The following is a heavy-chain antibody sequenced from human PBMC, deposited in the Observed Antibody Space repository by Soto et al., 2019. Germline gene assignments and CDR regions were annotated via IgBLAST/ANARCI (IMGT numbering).Heavy chain of an antibody. CDR1: GFTFSSYT. CDR2: ITSSSSYI. V-gene: IGHV3-21*01. J-gene: IGHJ4*02. D-gene: IGHD6-25*01. Sequence: PGGSLGLSCAASGFTFSSYTMNWVRQAPGKGLEWVSSITSSSSYIYYADSVKGRFTISRDNAKNSLYLQMHSLRAEDTAVYYCARDISEGFYWGQGTPVTVSS. CDR3: ARDISEGFY.